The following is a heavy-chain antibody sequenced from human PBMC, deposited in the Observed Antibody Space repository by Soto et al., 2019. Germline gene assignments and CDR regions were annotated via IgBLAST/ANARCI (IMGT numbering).Heavy chain of an antibody. Sequence: QVQLVQSGAEVKKPGSSVKVSCKASGGTFSKYGIDWLRQAPGEGLEWMGGIIPLFGQANYAQKFQGRVTITADEATSTADMELSSLRSEDTALYYCARQFYYDTSGYYYAYWGQGTLVTVSS. J-gene: IGHJ4*02. V-gene: IGHV1-69*01. CDR2: IIPLFGQA. CDR1: GGTFSKYG. D-gene: IGHD3-22*01. CDR3: ARQFYYDTSGYYYAY.